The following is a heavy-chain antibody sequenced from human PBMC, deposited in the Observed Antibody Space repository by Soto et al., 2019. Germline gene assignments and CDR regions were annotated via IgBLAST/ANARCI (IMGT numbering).Heavy chain of an antibody. Sequence: LRLSCAASGFTFDDYAMHWVRQAPGKGLEWVSGISWNSGSIGYADSVKGRFTISRDNAKNSLYLQMNSLRAEDTALYYCAKGDYVSWFDPWGQGTLVTVSS. CDR1: GFTFDDYA. CDR2: ISWNSGSI. V-gene: IGHV3-9*01. D-gene: IGHD4-17*01. CDR3: AKGDYVSWFDP. J-gene: IGHJ5*02.